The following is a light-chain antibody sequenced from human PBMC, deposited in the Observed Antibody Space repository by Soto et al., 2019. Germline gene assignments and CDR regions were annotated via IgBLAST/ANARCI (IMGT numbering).Light chain of an antibody. J-gene: IGKJ3*01. Sequence: DIQMTQHPSSLSASVGDRVTVSCRAGQSISRYLNWYQQRPGKAPKLLIYSASSLQTGVPSRFSGSGSGTDFTLTISSLQPEDFATYYCQHSYNGPFTSGPGAKVDIK. CDR3: QHSYNGPFT. CDR2: SAS. CDR1: QSISRY. V-gene: IGKV1-39*01.